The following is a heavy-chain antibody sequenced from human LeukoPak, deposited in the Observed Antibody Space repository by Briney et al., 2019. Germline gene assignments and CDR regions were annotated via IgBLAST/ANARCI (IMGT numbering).Heavy chain of an antibody. V-gene: IGHV3-30*18. CDR3: AKGGVATVDYFDY. Sequence: GGSLRLSCVASGSTFGSYGMHWVRQAPGKGLEWVAVISFDGRNKYYADSVKGRFTISRDDSKNTVYLQMNSLRTEDTAVYYCAKGGVATVDYFDYWGQGTLVTVSS. D-gene: IGHD5-12*01. CDR2: ISFDGRNK. J-gene: IGHJ4*02. CDR1: GSTFGSYG.